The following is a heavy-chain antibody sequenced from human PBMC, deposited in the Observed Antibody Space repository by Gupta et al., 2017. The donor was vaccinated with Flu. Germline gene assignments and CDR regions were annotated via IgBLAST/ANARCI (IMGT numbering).Heavy chain of an antibody. J-gene: IGHJ4*02. CDR1: GFTFSNYA. V-gene: IGHV3-23*01. CDR2: ISSSGGRT. Sequence: EVQLLESGGGLVQPGGSLRLSCAASGFTFSNYAMRWVRQAPGKGLEWVSGISSSGGRTDYADSVKGRFTITRDNSKNMQFLQMSRLRVEDTAIYYCAKGELSSSWYTGIDYWGQGALVTVSS. D-gene: IGHD6-13*01. CDR3: AKGELSSSWYTGIDY.